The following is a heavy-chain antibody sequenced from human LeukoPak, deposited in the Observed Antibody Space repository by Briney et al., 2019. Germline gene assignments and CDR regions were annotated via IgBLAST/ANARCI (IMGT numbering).Heavy chain of an antibody. CDR2: ISGNGDIT. D-gene: IGHD2-15*01. V-gene: IGHV3-23*01. Sequence: PGGSLRLSCAASRFTFNTYAVNWVRQAPGKGLEWVSAISGNGDITYYADSVRGRFTISRDNSKNTLYLQINSLRAEDTAVYYCARIKRDCSGGTCYSYDYWGQGTLVTVSS. J-gene: IGHJ4*02. CDR1: RFTFNTYA. CDR3: ARIKRDCSGGTCYSYDY.